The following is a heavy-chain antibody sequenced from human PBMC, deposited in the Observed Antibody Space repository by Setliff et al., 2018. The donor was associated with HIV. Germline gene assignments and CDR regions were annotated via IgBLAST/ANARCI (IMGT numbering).Heavy chain of an antibody. D-gene: IGHD2-21*01. V-gene: IGHV4-59*01. CDR1: GDSITHYY. CDR3: ARSLWLGDIQH. J-gene: IGHJ1*01. Sequence: SETLSLTCSVSGDSITHYYWNWIRQPPGKGLEWIGNIFDSENNNYNPSLKSRVSMSVDTSKNQFSLRLTSVTAADTAVYYCARSLWLGDIQHWGQGTLVTVSS. CDR2: IFDSENN.